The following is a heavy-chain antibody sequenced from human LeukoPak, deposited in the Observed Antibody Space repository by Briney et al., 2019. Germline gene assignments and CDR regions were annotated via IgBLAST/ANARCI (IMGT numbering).Heavy chain of an antibody. V-gene: IGHV4-34*01. CDR1: GGSFTGYY. CDR2: VRYSGST. J-gene: IGHJ4*02. Sequence: SETLSLTCGVSGGSFTGYYWSWIRQPPGKGLEWIGEVRYSGSTNSNPSLKSRLTMSVDTPKNQFSVRLSSVTAADSAVYYCARRRYSSSKTNHFDYWGQGTLVTVSS. D-gene: IGHD6-13*01. CDR3: ARRRYSSSKTNHFDY.